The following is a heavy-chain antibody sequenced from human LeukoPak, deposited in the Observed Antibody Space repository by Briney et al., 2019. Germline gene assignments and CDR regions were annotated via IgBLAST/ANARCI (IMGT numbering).Heavy chain of an antibody. D-gene: IGHD3-22*01. CDR2: INTDGSST. CDR3: ARDPSYDSRGYEYFQH. CDR1: GFTFSSYW. J-gene: IGHJ1*01. V-gene: IGHV3-74*01. Sequence: GGSLRLSCAASGFTFSSYWMHWVRQAPGKGLVWVSRINTDGSSTSYADSVKGRFTISRDNAKNTLYLQMNSLRAEDTAVYYCARDPSYDSRGYEYFQHWGQGTLVTVSS.